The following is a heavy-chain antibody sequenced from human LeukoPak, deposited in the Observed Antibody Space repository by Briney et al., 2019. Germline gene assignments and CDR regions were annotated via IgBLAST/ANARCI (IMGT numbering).Heavy chain of an antibody. V-gene: IGHV1-46*01. Sequence: ASVKVSCQASGSTFPSYYMHWVRQAPGQGLEWMGIINPIGGSTSYAQKFQGRVTMTRHTSTSTVYMVLSSLRSEDTAVYYCARAAIAAAGTNYYGMDVWGQGTTVTVSS. J-gene: IGHJ6*02. D-gene: IGHD6-13*01. CDR3: ARAAIAAAGTNYYGMDV. CDR1: GSTFPSYY. CDR2: INPIGGST.